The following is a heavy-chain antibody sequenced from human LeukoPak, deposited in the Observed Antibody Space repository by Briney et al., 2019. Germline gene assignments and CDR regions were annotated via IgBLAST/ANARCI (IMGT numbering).Heavy chain of an antibody. CDR3: ARRRRDGYKGVRLDAFDI. CDR1: GFTLSSNY. CDR2: IYSGGST. D-gene: IGHD5-24*01. V-gene: IGHV3-66*02. J-gene: IGHJ3*02. Sequence: PGGSLRLSYAASGFTLSSNYMSWLRQAPGKGLEWVAVIYSGGSTYYADSVKGRFTISRDNSKNTLYLQMNSLRAEDTAVYYCARRRRDGYKGVRLDAFDIWGQGTMVTVSS.